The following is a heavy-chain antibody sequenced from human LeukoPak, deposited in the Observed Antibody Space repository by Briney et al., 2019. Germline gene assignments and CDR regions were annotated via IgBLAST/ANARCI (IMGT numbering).Heavy chain of an antibody. D-gene: IGHD4-17*01. CDR1: GGSIRSGSYY. J-gene: IGHJ4*02. V-gene: IGHV4-61*02. Sequence: SETLSLTCTVSGGSIRSGSYYWSWIRQPAGKGLEWIGRIYTSGSTNYNPSLKSRVTISVDTSKNQFSLKLSSVTAADTAVYYCARSALQDYGDPYYFDYWGQGTLVTVSS. CDR2: IYTSGST. CDR3: ARSALQDYGDPYYFDY.